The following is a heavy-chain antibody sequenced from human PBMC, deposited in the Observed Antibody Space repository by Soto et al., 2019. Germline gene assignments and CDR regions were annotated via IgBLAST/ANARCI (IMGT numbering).Heavy chain of an antibody. D-gene: IGHD2-8*01. V-gene: IGHV1-58*01. CDR3: AALGVSLDH. J-gene: IGHJ4*02. CDR2: IGVGSGNR. Sequence: VASVKVSCKASGFTFTSSAVQWVRQARGQRLEWIGWIGVGSGNRHYAQKFQERVTITRDMSTNTAYMELSSLRSEDTAVYYCAALGVSLDHWGQGTLVNVSS. CDR1: GFTFTSSA.